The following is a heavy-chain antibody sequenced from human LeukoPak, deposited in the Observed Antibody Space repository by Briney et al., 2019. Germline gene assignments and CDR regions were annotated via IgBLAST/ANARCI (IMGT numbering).Heavy chain of an antibody. CDR3: ARSPIVVVPAADYYYYDMDV. CDR1: GGSISSYY. V-gene: IGHV4-59*12. D-gene: IGHD2-2*01. CDR2: IYYSGST. Sequence: SETLSLTCTVSGGSISSYYWSWIRQPPGKGLEWIGYIYYSGSTNYNPSLKSRVTMSVDTSKNQFSLKLSSVTAADTAVYYCARSPIVVVPAADYYYYDMDVWGKGTTVTVSS. J-gene: IGHJ6*03.